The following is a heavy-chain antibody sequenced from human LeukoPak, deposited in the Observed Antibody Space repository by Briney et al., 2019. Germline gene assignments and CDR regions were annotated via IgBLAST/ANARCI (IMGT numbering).Heavy chain of an antibody. D-gene: IGHD6-19*01. J-gene: IGHJ6*03. CDR2: IYYSGST. V-gene: IGHV4-59*01. Sequence: PSETLSLTCTVSGGSISSYYWSWIRQPPGKGLEWIGYIYYSGSTNYNPSLKSRVTISVDTSKNQFSLKLSSVTAADTAVYYCARWASSGRFRNVYDYYYMDVWGKGTTVTVSS. CDR1: GGSISSYY. CDR3: ARWASSGRFRNVYDYYYMDV.